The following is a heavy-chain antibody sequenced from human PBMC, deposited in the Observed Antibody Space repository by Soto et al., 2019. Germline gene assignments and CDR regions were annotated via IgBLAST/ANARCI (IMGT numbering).Heavy chain of an antibody. V-gene: IGHV1-69*01. CDR2: IIPMFNTP. J-gene: IGHJ5*02. D-gene: IGHD5-12*01. Sequence: QVHLVQSGAEVKKPGSSVKVSCQSSGGTFRSYSITWLRQAPGQGLERLVAIIPMFNTPNYAQKFQGRLTITADESTSTVFMELKSLGSEDTAVYYCARGGYDFEDVFDPWGQGTLVSVSS. CDR1: GGTFRSYS. CDR3: ARGGYDFEDVFDP.